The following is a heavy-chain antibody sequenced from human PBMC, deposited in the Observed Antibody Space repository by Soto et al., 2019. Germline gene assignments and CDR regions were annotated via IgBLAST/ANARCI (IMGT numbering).Heavy chain of an antibody. D-gene: IGHD2-2*01. J-gene: IGHJ5*02. CDR2: ISVGGGDT. Sequence: GGSLRLSCAASGFTLSDYWMHWVRQVPGKGLLWVSRISVGGGDTTYADSVKGRFTISRDNSKNTLYLQMNSLRAEDTAVYYCAKDSFSTPEVVPAVDWFDPWGQGTLVTVSS. V-gene: IGHV3-74*01. CDR1: GFTLSDYW. CDR3: AKDSFSTPEVVPAVDWFDP.